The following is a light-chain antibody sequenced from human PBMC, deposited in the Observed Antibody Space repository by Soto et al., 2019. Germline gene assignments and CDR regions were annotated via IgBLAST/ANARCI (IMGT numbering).Light chain of an antibody. Sequence: AIQMTQSPSSLSASVGDRVTITCRASQGIRTDLGWYQQKPGKAPKLLIYAASSLQTGVPSRFSGSGSGTYFTLTTSSLQPDDFATYYYLQDYNYPLTFGGGTKVEIK. CDR1: QGIRTD. CDR2: AAS. J-gene: IGKJ4*01. V-gene: IGKV1-6*01. CDR3: LQDYNYPLT.